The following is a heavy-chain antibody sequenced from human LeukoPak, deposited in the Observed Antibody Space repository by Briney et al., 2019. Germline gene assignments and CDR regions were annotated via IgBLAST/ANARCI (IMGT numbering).Heavy chain of an antibody. D-gene: IGHD5-18*01. Sequence: PGGSLRLSCAASGFPFSSYGMHWVRQAPAKGLEWVAGISYDGRSKEYVDSVKGRFTISRDNSKNTLYLQMNSLRAEDTAVYYCAKDRGYSHGFDYWGQGTLLTVSS. J-gene: IGHJ4*02. CDR3: AKDRGYSHGFDY. V-gene: IGHV3-30*18. CDR1: GFPFSSYG. CDR2: ISYDGRSK.